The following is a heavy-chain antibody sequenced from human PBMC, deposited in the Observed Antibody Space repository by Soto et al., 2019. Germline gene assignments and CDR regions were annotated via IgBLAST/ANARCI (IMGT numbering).Heavy chain of an antibody. CDR2: IIPIFGTA. CDR1: GGTFSSYA. J-gene: IGHJ5*02. V-gene: IGHV1-69*01. D-gene: IGHD6-19*01. CDR3: ARDRRGSRWSINWFDP. Sequence: QVQLVQSGAEVKKPGASVKVSCKASGGTFSSYAISWVRQAPGQGIEWMGGIIPIFGTANYAQKFQGRVTITADESTSTAYMELSSLRSEDTAVYYCARDRRGSRWSINWFDPWGQGTLVTVSS.